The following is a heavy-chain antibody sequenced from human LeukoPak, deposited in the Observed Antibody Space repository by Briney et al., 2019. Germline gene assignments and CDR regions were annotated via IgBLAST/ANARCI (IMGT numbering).Heavy chain of an antibody. V-gene: IGHV4-4*07. CDR3: ARVRVGANDAFDI. CDR1: GGSINNF. CDR2: IHSSGST. Sequence: SETLSLTCTVSGGSINNFWTWIRQPAGEGLEWIGRIHSSGSTKYNPSLKSRVTMSVDTSKNFFSLKLSSVTAADTAVYYCARVRVGANDAFDIWGQGTKVTVSS. D-gene: IGHD1-26*01. J-gene: IGHJ3*02.